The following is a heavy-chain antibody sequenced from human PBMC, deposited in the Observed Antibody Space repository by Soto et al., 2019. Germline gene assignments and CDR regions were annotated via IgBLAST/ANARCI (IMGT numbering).Heavy chain of an antibody. J-gene: IGHJ4*02. V-gene: IGHV3-7*03. CDR2: INKNGGEK. CDR1: GFTFSSYS. CDR3: ARPWDTAMVSPWNY. D-gene: IGHD5-18*01. Sequence: EVQLVESGGGLVQPGGSLRLSCAASGFTFSSYSMSWVRQAPGKGLEWVANINKNGGEKYYVDSVKGRFTISRDNAKNSLYLQMNSLRAEDTAVYYCARPWDTAMVSPWNYWGQGTLVTVSS.